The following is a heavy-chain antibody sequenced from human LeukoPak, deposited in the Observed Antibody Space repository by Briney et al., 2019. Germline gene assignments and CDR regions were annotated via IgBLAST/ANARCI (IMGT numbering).Heavy chain of an antibody. CDR3: ARFTRSYGRSDFDY. D-gene: IGHD5-18*01. J-gene: IGHJ4*02. Sequence: TSETLSLTCTVSGGSISSSSYYWGWIRQHPGKGLEWIGSIYYSGSTNYNPSLKSRVTISVDTSKNQFSLKLSSVTAADTAVYYCARFTRSYGRSDFDYWGQGTLVTVSS. V-gene: IGHV4-39*07. CDR2: IYYSGST. CDR1: GGSISSSSYY.